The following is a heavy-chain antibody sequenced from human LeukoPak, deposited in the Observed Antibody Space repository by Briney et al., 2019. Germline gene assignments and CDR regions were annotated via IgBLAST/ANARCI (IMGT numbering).Heavy chain of an antibody. CDR1: GGSFSVYY. Sequence: SETLSLTCVVYGGSFSVYYWSWIRQPPGKGLEWIGTLSHSGSSYYNPSLKSRVTISVDTSKNQFSLKLSSVTAADTAVYYCARGRGIAARLKSYYYYYMDVWGKGTTVTVSS. CDR3: ARGRGIAARLKSYYYYYMDV. J-gene: IGHJ6*03. V-gene: IGHV4-34*01. D-gene: IGHD6-6*01. CDR2: LSHSGSS.